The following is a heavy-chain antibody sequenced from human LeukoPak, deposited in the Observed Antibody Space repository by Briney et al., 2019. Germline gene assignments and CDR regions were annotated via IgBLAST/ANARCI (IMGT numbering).Heavy chain of an antibody. CDR3: ARDPYYDFWSGSQLLNFWFDP. D-gene: IGHD3-3*01. V-gene: IGHV1-2*02. Sequence: GASVKVSCKASGYTFTGYYIHWVRQALGQGLEWMGWINPNSGGTNYAQKFQGRVTMTRDTSISTAYMELSRLRSDDTAVYYCARDPYYDFWSGSQLLNFWFDPWGQGTLVTVSS. CDR1: GYTFTGYY. J-gene: IGHJ5*02. CDR2: INPNSGGT.